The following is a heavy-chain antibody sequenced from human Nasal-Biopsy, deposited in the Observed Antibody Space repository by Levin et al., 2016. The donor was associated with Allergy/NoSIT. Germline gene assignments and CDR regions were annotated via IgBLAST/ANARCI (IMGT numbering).Heavy chain of an antibody. V-gene: IGHV3-23*01. CDR2: ISDTGANT. J-gene: IGHJ4*01. CDR1: GFTFSTYA. Sequence: GGSLRLSCAASGFTFSTYAMSWVRQAPGKGLDWVSAISDTGANTYYADSVKGRFTISRDNSRNTLFLQMNSLRAEDTAVYYCAKAPRTSHREGPDYWGQGTLVTVSS. D-gene: IGHD1-7*01. CDR3: AKAPRTSHREGPDY.